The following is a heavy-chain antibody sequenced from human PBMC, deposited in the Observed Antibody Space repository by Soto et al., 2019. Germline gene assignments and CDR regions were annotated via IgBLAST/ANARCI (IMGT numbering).Heavy chain of an antibody. CDR3: ARDKAVMNAAINMAY. Sequence: QVQLVQSGAEVKKRGSSVRVSCKASGGSFNSYTFNWVRQAPGQGLEWMGRIIPFANIANYAQAFEDRVTISADSSATTVYMELRSLTSDDTAVYYCARDKAVMNAAINMAYWGQGTLVAVSS. CDR2: IIPFANIA. D-gene: IGHD3-10*01. J-gene: IGHJ4*01. CDR1: GGSFNSYT. V-gene: IGHV1-69*08.